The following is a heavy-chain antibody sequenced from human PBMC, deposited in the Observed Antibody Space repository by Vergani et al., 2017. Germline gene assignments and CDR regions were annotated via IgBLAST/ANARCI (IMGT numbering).Heavy chain of an antibody. Sequence: QVQLVESGGGVVQPGRSLRLSCAASGFTFSSYAMHWVRQAPGKGLEWVTVISYDGSNKYSADSVKGRFTISRDNSKNRLYLQMNSLRAEDTAVYYCARGEYSGGPGRNHHFDYWGQGTLVTVSS. D-gene: IGHD1-26*01. CDR3: ARGEYSGGPGRNHHFDY. CDR2: ISYDGSNK. V-gene: IGHV3-30-3*01. J-gene: IGHJ4*02. CDR1: GFTFSSYA.